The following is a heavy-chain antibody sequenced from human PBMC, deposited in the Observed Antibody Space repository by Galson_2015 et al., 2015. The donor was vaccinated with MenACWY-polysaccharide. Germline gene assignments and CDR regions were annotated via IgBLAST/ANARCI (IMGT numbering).Heavy chain of an antibody. CDR2: IQYDGSKI. CDR1: GSRFSNSG. V-gene: IGHV3-33*01. D-gene: IGHD6-13*01. CDR3: AREGSRIVFHAFDT. Sequence: SLRLSCAASGSRFSNSGMHWARQAPGKGLEWVAVIQYDGSKIVYADSVKGRFTISRDNSKGTLFLEMNSLGAEDTAVYYCAREGSRIVFHAFDTWGQGTMVTVSS. J-gene: IGHJ3*02.